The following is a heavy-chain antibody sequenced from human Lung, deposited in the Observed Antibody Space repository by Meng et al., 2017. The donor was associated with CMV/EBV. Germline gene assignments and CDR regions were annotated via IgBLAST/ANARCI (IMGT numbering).Heavy chain of an antibody. D-gene: IGHD2-2*01. CDR2: ISGSGGST. CDR1: GFTFSSYA. J-gene: IGHJ4*02. V-gene: IGHV3-23*01. Sequence: GGSLRLSCAASGFTFSSYAMSWVRQAPGKGLEWVSAISGSGGSTYYADSVKGRSTISRDNSKNTLYLQMNSLRAEDTAVYYCAKDDKPTKYIVVVPAAGDYWGQGTLVTVSS. CDR3: AKDDKPTKYIVVVPAAGDY.